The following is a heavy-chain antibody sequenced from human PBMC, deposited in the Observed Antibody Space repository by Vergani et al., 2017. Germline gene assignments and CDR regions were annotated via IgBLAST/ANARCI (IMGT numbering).Heavy chain of an antibody. J-gene: IGHJ6*02. CDR1: GFTFSSYS. V-gene: IGHV3-21*01. D-gene: IGHD3-3*01. CDR3: ARDLPPYYDFWSGYYTDYYYYGMDV. Sequence: EVQLLESGGGLVQPGGSLRLSCAASGFTFSSYSMNWVRQAPGKGLEWVSSISSSSSYIYYADSVKGRFTISRDNAKNSLYLQMNSLRAEDTAVYYCARDLPPYYDFWSGYYTDYYYYGMDVWGQGTTVTVSS. CDR2: ISSSSSYI.